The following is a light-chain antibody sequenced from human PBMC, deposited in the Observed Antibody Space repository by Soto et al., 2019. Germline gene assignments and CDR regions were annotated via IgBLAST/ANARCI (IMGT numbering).Light chain of an antibody. CDR2: AAS. V-gene: IGKV3-11*01. CDR3: QQRSNLPWT. J-gene: IGKJ1*01. Sequence: EIVLTQSPATLSLSPGEGGTLSCRASQSVSSNLAWYQQKPGQAPRVLIYAASNRATGIPARFSGSGSGTDFTLTISSLEPEDFAVYYCQQRSNLPWTFGQGTKVDIK. CDR1: QSVSSN.